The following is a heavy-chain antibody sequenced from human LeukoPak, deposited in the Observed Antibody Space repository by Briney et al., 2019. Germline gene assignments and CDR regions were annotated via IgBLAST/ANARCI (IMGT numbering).Heavy chain of an antibody. CDR3: ARDFYSSSWYDPTGGFFDY. CDR2: ISYDGSNK. CDR1: GFTFSSYA. D-gene: IGHD6-13*01. J-gene: IGHJ4*02. V-gene: IGHV3-30*04. Sequence: PGGSLRLSCAASGFTFSSYAMHWVRQAPGKGLEWVAVISYDGSNKYYADSVKGRFTISRDNSKNTLYLQTNSLRAEDTAVYYCARDFYSSSWYDPTGGFFDYWGQGTLVTVSS.